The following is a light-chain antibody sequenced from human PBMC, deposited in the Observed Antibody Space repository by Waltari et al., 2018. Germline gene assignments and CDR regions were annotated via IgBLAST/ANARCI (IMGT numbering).Light chain of an antibody. J-gene: IGLJ3*02. CDR3: AGWDVSLSDWV. CDR2: NNN. CDR1: LSQIGANA. Sequence: QSVLTQPPSASGTPGQRVTISCSGSLSQIGANAVNWYQQFPGTAPKPPHHNNNQRPSGVPDRFSGSKSGTSASLAISGLQFEDEADYYCAGWDVSLSDWVFGGGTKVTVL. V-gene: IGLV1-44*01.